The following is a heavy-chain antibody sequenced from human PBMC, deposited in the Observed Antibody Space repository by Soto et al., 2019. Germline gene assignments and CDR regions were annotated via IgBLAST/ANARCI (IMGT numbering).Heavy chain of an antibody. Sequence: QVQLVESGGGVVQPGRSLRLSCAASGFACNNFAMHWVRQAPVRGLEWVAVISFDGNTEYYVDSVKGRFTVSRDNSNNTLFLQMDNLRPEDTAFYYCVRAYGAVVADVDFWGQGTLVTVST. CDR1: GFACNNFA. CDR3: VRAYGAVVADVDF. CDR2: ISFDGNTE. D-gene: IGHD2-15*01. V-gene: IGHV3-30-3*01. J-gene: IGHJ4*02.